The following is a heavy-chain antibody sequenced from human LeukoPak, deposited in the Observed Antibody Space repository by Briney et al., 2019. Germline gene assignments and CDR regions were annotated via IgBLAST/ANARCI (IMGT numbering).Heavy chain of an antibody. CDR2: ISSSSSYI. D-gene: IGHD1-26*01. V-gene: IGHV3-21*01. Sequence: PGGSLRLSCAASGFTFSSYSMNWVRQAPGKGLEWVSSISSSSSYIYYADSVKGRFTISRDNAKNSLYLQMNSLRAEDTAVYYCARDWTYSGGYSDYWGQGTLLTVSS. CDR1: GFTFSSYS. J-gene: IGHJ4*02. CDR3: ARDWTYSGGYSDY.